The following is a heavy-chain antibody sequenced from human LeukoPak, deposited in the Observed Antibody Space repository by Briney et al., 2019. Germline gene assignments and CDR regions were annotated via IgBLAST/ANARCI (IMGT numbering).Heavy chain of an antibody. Sequence: GGSLRLSCAASGFTFSSYGMSWVRQAPGKGLEWVSAISGSGGSTCYADSVKGRFTISRDNSKNTRYLQMNSLRAEDTAVYYCAKLLYYYDSSQPYWGQGTLVTVSS. J-gene: IGHJ4*02. CDR3: AKLLYYYDSSQPY. CDR1: GFTFSSYG. V-gene: IGHV3-23*01. D-gene: IGHD3-22*01. CDR2: ISGSGGST.